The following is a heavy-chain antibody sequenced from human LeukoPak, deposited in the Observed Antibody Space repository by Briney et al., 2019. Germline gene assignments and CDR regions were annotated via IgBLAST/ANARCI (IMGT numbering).Heavy chain of an antibody. CDR2: INPSGGST. Sequence: ASVKVSCKASGYTFTSYYMHWVRQAPGQGLEWMGIINPSGGSTSYAQKFQGRVTMTEDTSTDTAYMELSSLRSEDTAVYYCPTLPPYYYDSSGRNSYWGQGTLVTVSS. CDR3: PTLPPYYYDSSGRNSY. CDR1: GYTFTSYY. D-gene: IGHD3-22*01. V-gene: IGHV1-46*01. J-gene: IGHJ4*02.